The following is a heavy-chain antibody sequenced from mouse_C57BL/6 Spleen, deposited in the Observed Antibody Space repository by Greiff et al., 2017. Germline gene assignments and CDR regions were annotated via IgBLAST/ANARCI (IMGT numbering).Heavy chain of an antibody. CDR1: GYAFSSSW. Sequence: VQLQQSGPELVKPGASVKISCKASGYAFSSSWMNWVKQRPGKGLEWIGRIYPGNGDTNYNRKFKGKATLTADKSSSTAYLQLSSLTSEDSAVYFCARAVVAFYYAMDYWGQGTSVTVSS. D-gene: IGHD1-1*01. CDR2: IYPGNGDT. J-gene: IGHJ4*01. V-gene: IGHV1-82*01. CDR3: ARAVVAFYYAMDY.